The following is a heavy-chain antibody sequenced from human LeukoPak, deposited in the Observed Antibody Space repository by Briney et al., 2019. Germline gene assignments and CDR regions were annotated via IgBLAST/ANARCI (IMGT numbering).Heavy chain of an antibody. CDR2: IYSGGVT. Sequence: GGSLRLSCVASTFTVSTNFMSWVRQAPGKGLEWVSIIYSGGVTNYADSVKGRFTISRDNSTDKLYLQMNSLRAEDTAVYYCAKVEYSTMTTYYFDYWGQGALVTVSS. D-gene: IGHD2/OR15-2a*01. CDR3: AKVEYSTMTTYYFDY. CDR1: TFTVSTNF. V-gene: IGHV3-53*01. J-gene: IGHJ4*02.